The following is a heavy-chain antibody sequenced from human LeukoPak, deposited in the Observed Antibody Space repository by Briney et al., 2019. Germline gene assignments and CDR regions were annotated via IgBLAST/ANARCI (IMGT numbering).Heavy chain of an antibody. CDR1: GFNFKTYG. CDR2: ISFDGRSE. D-gene: IGHD3-3*01. V-gene: IGHV3-30*18. CDR3: VKESRDFWSGYYPVDY. J-gene: IGHJ4*02. Sequence: PGRSLRLACAASGFNFKTYGMHWVRQAPGKGLEWVALISFDGRSEYYIDSVKGRFSISRDNSRNTLYLQMNNMRAEDTAMYYCVKESRDFWSGYYPVDYWGQGTLVTVAS.